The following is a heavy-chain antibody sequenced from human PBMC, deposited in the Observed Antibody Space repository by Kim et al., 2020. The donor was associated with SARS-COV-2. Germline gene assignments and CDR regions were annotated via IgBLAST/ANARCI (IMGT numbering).Heavy chain of an antibody. D-gene: IGHD3-9*01. Sequence: SETLSLTCTVSGASINIVGYYWSWIRQHPGKGLEWIGYIDYSGTTHYNPSLKSPVSISRDTSKNQFSLEVTSVTAADSAVYYCARDRSRLAAYYKDNW. V-gene: IGHV4-31*01. CDR3: ARDRSRLAAYYKDNW. CDR2: IDYSGTT. CDR1: GASINIVGYY. J-gene: IGHJ5*01.